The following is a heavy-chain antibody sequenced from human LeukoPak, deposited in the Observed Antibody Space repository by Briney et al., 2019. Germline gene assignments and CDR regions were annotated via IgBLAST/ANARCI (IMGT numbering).Heavy chain of an antibody. CDR1: GFTFSSYA. D-gene: IGHD3-22*01. V-gene: IGHV3-23*01. CDR2: ISGSGGST. CDR3: ARVTMYYYDSSGTYYFDY. J-gene: IGHJ4*02. Sequence: GGSLRLSCAASGFTFSSYAMSWVRQAPGKGLEWVSAISGSGGSTYYADSVKGRFTISRDNSKNTLYLQMNSLRAEDTAVYYCARVTMYYYDSSGTYYFDYWGQGTLVTVPS.